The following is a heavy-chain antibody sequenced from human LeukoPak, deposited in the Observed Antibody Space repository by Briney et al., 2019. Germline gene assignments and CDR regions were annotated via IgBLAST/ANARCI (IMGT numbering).Heavy chain of an antibody. D-gene: IGHD3-22*01. CDR2: IYYSGST. J-gene: IGHJ4*02. V-gene: IGHV4-59*01. CDR3: ARDHQDSSGYYYFDY. CDR1: GGSISNYY. Sequence: SETLSLTCTVSGGSISNYYWNWIRQPPGKGLEWIGYIYYSGSTAYNPSLKSRLTISLDTSKNQFSLKLNSVTAADTAVYYCARDHQDSSGYYYFDYWGQGTLVTVSS.